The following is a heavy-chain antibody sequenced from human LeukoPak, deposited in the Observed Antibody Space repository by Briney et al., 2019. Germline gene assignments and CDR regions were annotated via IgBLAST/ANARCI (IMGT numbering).Heavy chain of an antibody. CDR3: ARLGYCSGGSCYSDGY. CDR1: GYTFTAYY. J-gene: IGHJ4*02. V-gene: IGHV1-2*02. CDR2: INPNSGGT. D-gene: IGHD2-15*01. Sequence: ASVKVSCKASGYTFTAYYMHWVRQAPGQGLEWMGWINPNSGGTNYAQKFQGRVTMTRDTSISTAYMELRRLRSDDTAVYFCARLGYCSGGSCYSDGYWGQGTLVNVSS.